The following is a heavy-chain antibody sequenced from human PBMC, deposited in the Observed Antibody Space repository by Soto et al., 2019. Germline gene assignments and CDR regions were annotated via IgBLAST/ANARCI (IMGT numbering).Heavy chain of an antibody. Sequence: EVQLLESGGGLVQPGGSLRLSCAASGFTFSSYAMSWVRQAPGKGLEWVSVISGSGDSTYYADSVRGRFNISRDNSKNTRYLQMNSLRAEDTAVYYCAKDRDGAAAGPTKFYGMDVWGQGTTVTVSS. CDR1: GFTFSSYA. CDR3: AKDRDGAAAGPTKFYGMDV. J-gene: IGHJ6*02. CDR2: ISGSGDST. V-gene: IGHV3-23*01. D-gene: IGHD6-13*01.